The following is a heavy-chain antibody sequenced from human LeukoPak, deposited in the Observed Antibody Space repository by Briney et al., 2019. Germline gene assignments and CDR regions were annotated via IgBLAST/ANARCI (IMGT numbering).Heavy chain of an antibody. CDR3: ASSCSGGSCRSNDAFDI. CDR2: INPNSGGT. D-gene: IGHD2-15*01. J-gene: IGHJ3*02. Sequence: ASVKVSCKASGGTFSSYAINWVRQAPGQGLEWMGWINPNSGGTNYAQKFQGGVTMTRDTSISTAYMELSSLRSEDTAVYYCASSCSGGSCRSNDAFDIWGQGTMVTVSS. V-gene: IGHV1-2*02. CDR1: GGTFSSYA.